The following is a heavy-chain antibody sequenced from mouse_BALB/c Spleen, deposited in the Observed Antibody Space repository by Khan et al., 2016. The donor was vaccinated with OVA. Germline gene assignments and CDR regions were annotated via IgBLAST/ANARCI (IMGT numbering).Heavy chain of an antibody. CDR2: INPRSGYT. J-gene: IGHJ4*01. D-gene: IGHD2-14*01. Sequence: QVQLKESGAELARPGAPVKMSCKASGYTFTSNTMHWVKQRPGQGLEWIGYINPRSGYTIYNQKFKDKATLTADISSSIAYMQLSSLTSDDSAVYYCARRTTGYAMDYWGQGTSVTVSS. V-gene: IGHV1-4*01. CDR3: ARRTTGYAMDY. CDR1: GYTFTSNT.